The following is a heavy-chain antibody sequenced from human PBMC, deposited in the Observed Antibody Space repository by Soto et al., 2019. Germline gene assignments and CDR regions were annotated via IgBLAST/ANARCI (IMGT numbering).Heavy chain of an antibody. CDR1: GFVFSEST. V-gene: IGHV3-64D*06. J-gene: IGHJ4*02. CDR3: VKQAHGLDGVAFDY. Sequence: GGSLRLSCSASGFVFSESTIYWVRQVPGKGLEAISAVSTSGRSTYYADSVKDRFTISRDNSKNTLFLQMGSLRPEDTAIYYCVKQAHGLDGVAFDYWGQGTQVTVSS. CDR2: VSTSGRST. D-gene: IGHD2-15*01.